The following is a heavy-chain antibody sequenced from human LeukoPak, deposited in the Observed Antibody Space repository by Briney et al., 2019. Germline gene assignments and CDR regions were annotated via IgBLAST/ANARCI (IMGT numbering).Heavy chain of an antibody. V-gene: IGHV4-59*01. Sequence: PSETLSLTCTVSGGSISSYYWSWIQQPPVKGLEWIGYIYYSGSTNYNPSLKSRVTISVDTSKNQFSLKLSSVTAADTAVYYCARDGYNFKRPVRAFDIWGQGTMVTVSS. CDR1: GGSISSYY. CDR3: ARDGYNFKRPVRAFDI. CDR2: IYYSGST. D-gene: IGHD5-12*01. J-gene: IGHJ3*02.